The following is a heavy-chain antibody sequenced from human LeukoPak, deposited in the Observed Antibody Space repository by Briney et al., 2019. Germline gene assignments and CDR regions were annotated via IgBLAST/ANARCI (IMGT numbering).Heavy chain of an antibody. CDR3: ARETSRYKYGYNY. CDR2: ISAYNGNT. D-gene: IGHD5-18*01. J-gene: IGHJ4*02. Sequence: ASVKVSCKATGYNFISYDINWVRQAPGQGLEWMGWISAYNGNTNYAQKLQGRVTMTTDTSTSTAYMELRSLRSDDTAVYYCARETSRYKYGYNYWGQGTLVTVSS. CDR1: GYNFISYD. V-gene: IGHV1-18*01.